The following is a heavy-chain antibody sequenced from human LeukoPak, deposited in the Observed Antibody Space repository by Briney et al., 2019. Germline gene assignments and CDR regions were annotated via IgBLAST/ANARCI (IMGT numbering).Heavy chain of an antibody. CDR3: ARAGPYDAFDI. J-gene: IGHJ3*02. D-gene: IGHD1-14*01. CDR2: IYSGGST. Sequence: PGGSLRLSCAASGFTVSSNYMSWVRQAPGKGLEWVSVIYSGGSTYFADSVKGRFTISRHNSKNTLYHQINSLRAEDTAVYYCARAGPYDAFDIWGQGTMVTVSS. V-gene: IGHV3-53*04. CDR1: GFTVSSNY.